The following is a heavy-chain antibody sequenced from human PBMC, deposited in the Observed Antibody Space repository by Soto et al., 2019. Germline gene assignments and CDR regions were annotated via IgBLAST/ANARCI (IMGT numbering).Heavy chain of an antibody. CDR3: ARRSTFYYDSSGYYV. CDR1: GGSFSGYY. Sequence: SETLSLTCAVYGGSFSGYYWSWIRQPPGKGLEWIGEINHSGSTNYNPSLKSRVTISVDTSKNQFSLKLSSVAAADTAVYYCARRSTFYYDSSGYYVWGQGTLVTVSS. J-gene: IGHJ4*02. CDR2: INHSGST. D-gene: IGHD3-22*01. V-gene: IGHV4-34*01.